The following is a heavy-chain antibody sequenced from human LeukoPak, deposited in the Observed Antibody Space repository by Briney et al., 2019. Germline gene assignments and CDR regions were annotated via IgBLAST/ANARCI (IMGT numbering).Heavy chain of an antibody. Sequence: GGSLRLSCAASGFTFSDYYMSWIRQAPGKGLEWVSYISSSGSTIYYADSVKGRFTISRDNAKNSLYLQMNSLRAEDTAVYYCAKAPQSIVGATHFDYWGQGTMVTVSS. CDR1: GFTFSDYY. V-gene: IGHV3-11*01. J-gene: IGHJ4*03. CDR3: AKAPQSIVGATHFDY. CDR2: ISSSGSTI. D-gene: IGHD1-26*01.